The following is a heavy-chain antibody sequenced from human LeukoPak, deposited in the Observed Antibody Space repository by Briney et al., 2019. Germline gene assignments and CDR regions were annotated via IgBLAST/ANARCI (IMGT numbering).Heavy chain of an antibody. Sequence: KASETLSLTCTVSDGSISSYYWSWIRQPPGKGLEWIGYIYYSGSTNYNPSLKSRVTISVDTSKNQFSLKLSSVTAADTAVYYCARRRERGVYYDSSGLAFDIWGQGTMVTVSS. CDR2: IYYSGST. V-gene: IGHV4-59*08. CDR3: ARRRERGVYYDSSGLAFDI. D-gene: IGHD3-22*01. J-gene: IGHJ3*02. CDR1: DGSISSYY.